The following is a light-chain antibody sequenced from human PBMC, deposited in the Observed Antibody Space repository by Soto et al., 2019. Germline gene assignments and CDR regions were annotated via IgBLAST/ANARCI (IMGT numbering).Light chain of an antibody. CDR1: TSNIGSNY. J-gene: IGLJ3*02. CDR2: RNN. V-gene: IGLV1-47*01. CDR3: SAWDDSLSGPV. Sequence: QSVLTQPPSASGTPGQGVTISCSGSTSNIGSNYVYWYQQLPGTAPKLLIYRNNQRPSGVPDRFSGSKSGTSASLAISGLRSDDEADYSCSAWDDSLSGPVFGGGTKLTVL.